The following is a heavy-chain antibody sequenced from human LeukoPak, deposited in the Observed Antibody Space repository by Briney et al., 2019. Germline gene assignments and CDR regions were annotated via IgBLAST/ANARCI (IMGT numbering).Heavy chain of an antibody. D-gene: IGHD5-18*01. CDR1: EDSFTNYW. CDR2: IYPGDSDT. CDR3: ARGGSGYSYGYRRVNWFDP. Sequence: GESLKISYKGSEDSFTNYWIGWVRQMPGKSLEWMGIIYPGDSDTRYSPSFQGQVTISADKSISTAYLQWSSLKASDTAMYYCARGGSGYSYGYRRVNWFDPWGQGTLVTVSS. J-gene: IGHJ5*02. V-gene: IGHV5-51*01.